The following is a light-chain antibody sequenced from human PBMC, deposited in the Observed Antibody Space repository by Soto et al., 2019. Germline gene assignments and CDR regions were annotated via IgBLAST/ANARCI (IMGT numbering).Light chain of an antibody. Sequence: EIVMTQSPATLSVSPGERATLSCRASQSVNNNLAWYQQKPGQAPRLLIYGASTRATGIPARFSGSGSGTEFTLTISRLQSEDFAVYYCQQFNNWPRTCGQGTKVEVK. CDR1: QSVNNN. J-gene: IGKJ1*01. V-gene: IGKV3-15*01. CDR3: QQFNNWPRT. CDR2: GAS.